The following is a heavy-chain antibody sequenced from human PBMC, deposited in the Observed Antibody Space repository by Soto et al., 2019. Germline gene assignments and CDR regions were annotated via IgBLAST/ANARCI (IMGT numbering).Heavy chain of an antibody. Sequence: QVQLVQSGAEVKKPGASVKVSCKASGYTFTSYGISWVRQAPGHGREWMGWISAYNGNTNYAQKLQGRVTVTPDTSTSTAYMELRSLRSDDTAVYYCASLNCSGGSCYSPLDYWGQGTLVTVSS. CDR3: ASLNCSGGSCYSPLDY. CDR1: GYTFTSYG. CDR2: ISAYNGNT. D-gene: IGHD2-15*01. V-gene: IGHV1-18*01. J-gene: IGHJ4*02.